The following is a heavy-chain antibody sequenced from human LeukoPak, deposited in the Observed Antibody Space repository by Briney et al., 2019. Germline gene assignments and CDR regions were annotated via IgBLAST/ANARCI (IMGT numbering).Heavy chain of an antibody. V-gene: IGHV1-8*01. D-gene: IGHD1-1*01. CDR2: INPNSGNT. CDR3: ARDKQLDWAHYYYYYMDV. CDR1: GYTFTSYD. Sequence: GASVKVSCKASGYTFTSYDINWVRQATGQGLEWMGWINPNSGNTGYAQKFQGRVTITRNTPLSTAYMELSSLTSEDTAVYYCARDKQLDWAHYYYYYMDVWGKGTTVTVSS. J-gene: IGHJ6*03.